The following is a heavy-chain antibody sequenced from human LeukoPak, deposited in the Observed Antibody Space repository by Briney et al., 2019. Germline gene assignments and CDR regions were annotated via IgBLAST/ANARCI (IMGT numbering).Heavy chain of an antibody. CDR1: GFTFNHHW. CDR2: IKQDESEE. CDR3: VKDRHGDYVGWFDP. J-gene: IGHJ5*02. V-gene: IGHV3-7*03. D-gene: IGHD4-17*01. Sequence: GGSLRLSCAASGFTFNHHWMSWVRQAPGKGLEWVANIKQDESEEYYADSVKGRFTISGDNAKNSLYLQMNSLRAEDTALYYCVKDRHGDYVGWFDPWGQGTLVTVSS.